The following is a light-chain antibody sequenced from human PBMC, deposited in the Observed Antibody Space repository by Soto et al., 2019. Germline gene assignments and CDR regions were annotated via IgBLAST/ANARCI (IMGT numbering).Light chain of an antibody. CDR3: QQTYSTPYT. CDR1: QRITTY. V-gene: IGKV1-39*01. CDR2: TSG. Sequence: IQMTQSPSSLSASVGDRVTITCRASQRITTYLNLYQQKPGEAPKLLISTSGTLQRGVPSRFSGSGSGTDFSLTITALRPEDFATYFCQQTYSTPYTFRQGTKLEIK. J-gene: IGKJ2*01.